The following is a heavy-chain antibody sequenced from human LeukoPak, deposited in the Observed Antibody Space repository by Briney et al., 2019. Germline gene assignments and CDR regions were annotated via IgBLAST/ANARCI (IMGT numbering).Heavy chain of an antibody. CDR2: ISGSGGST. D-gene: IGHD3-16*02. CDR1: GFTFSSYA. V-gene: IGHV3-23*01. CDR3: TIQFYDYVWGSYRTVDY. J-gene: IGHJ4*02. Sequence: GGSLRLSCAASGFTFSSYAMSWVRRAPGKGLEWVSAISGSGGSTYYADSVKGRFTISRDNSKNTLYLQMNSLKTEDTAVYYCTIQFYDYVWGSYRTVDYWGQGTLVTVSS.